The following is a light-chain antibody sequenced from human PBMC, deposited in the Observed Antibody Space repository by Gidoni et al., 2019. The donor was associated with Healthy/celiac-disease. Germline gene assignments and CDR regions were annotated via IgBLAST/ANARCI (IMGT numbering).Light chain of an antibody. CDR2: EGS. CDR3: CSYAGSSSYV. CDR1: SSDVGSYHL. J-gene: IGLJ1*01. Sequence: QPALTQPDFVSGAPGQSITISCTGTSSDVGSYHLVSWYHQHPGKAPKLSIYEGSKRPSGVSHRFSGSKSRNTASLPISGLQAEDEADYYCCSYAGSSSYVFGTGTKVTVL. V-gene: IGLV2-23*01.